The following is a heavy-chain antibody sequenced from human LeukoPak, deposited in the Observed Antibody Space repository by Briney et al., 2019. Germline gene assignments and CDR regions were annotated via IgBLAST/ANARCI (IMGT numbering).Heavy chain of an antibody. V-gene: IGHV1-18*01. CDR2: ISAYNGNT. D-gene: IGHD2-15*01. CDR3: ARVQFCSGGSCYSFDY. J-gene: IGHJ4*02. Sequence: ASVKASCKASGYTFTSYGISWVRQAPGQGLEWMGWISAYNGNTNYAQKLQGRVAMTTDTSTSTAYMELRSLRSDDTAVYYCARVQFCSGGSCYSFDYWGQGTLVTVSS. CDR1: GYTFTSYG.